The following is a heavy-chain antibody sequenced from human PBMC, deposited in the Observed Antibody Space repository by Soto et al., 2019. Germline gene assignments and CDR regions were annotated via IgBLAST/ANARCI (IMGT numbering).Heavy chain of an antibody. V-gene: IGHV1-69*01. CDR3: ATYFTAVAYFEN. CDR2: ITPSFGSP. CDR1: GDTLSYSA. Sequence: QVQLVQSGAEVRKPGSSVRISCTASGDTLSYSAIGGLRQAPGQGLEWMGGITPSFGSPVYARKFQGRVTIAADHMILNNLRSDDTAMYFCATYFTAVAYFENWGQGTLVTVSS. J-gene: IGHJ4*02. D-gene: IGHD5-18*01.